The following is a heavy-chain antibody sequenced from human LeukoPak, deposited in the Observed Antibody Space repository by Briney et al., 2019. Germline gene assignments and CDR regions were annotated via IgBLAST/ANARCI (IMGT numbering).Heavy chain of an antibody. J-gene: IGHJ3*02. CDR3: AKGDGYCGGDCYPAPDAFDI. CDR1: GFTFSSYS. CDR2: ISSSSSYI. D-gene: IGHD2-21*02. V-gene: IGHV3-21*04. Sequence: GGSLRLSCAASGFTFSSYSMNWVRQAPGKGLEWVSSISSSSSYIYYADSVKGRFTISISRDNSKNTLYLQMNSLRAEDTAVYYCAKGDGYCGGDCYPAPDAFDIWGQGTMVTVSS.